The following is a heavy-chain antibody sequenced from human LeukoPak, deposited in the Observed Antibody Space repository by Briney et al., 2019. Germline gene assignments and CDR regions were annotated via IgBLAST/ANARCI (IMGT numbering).Heavy chain of an antibody. CDR1: GDSISSSSYY. CDR2: IYYSGST. CDR3: ARFVWGSYRYGHY. J-gene: IGHJ4*02. V-gene: IGHV4-39*01. Sequence: SETLSLTCTVSGDSISSSSYYWGWIRQPPGKGLEWIGSIYYSGSTYYNPSLRDRVTISVDTSNNQFSLELSSVTAADTAVYYCARFVWGSYRYGHYWGQGTLVTVSS. D-gene: IGHD3-16*02.